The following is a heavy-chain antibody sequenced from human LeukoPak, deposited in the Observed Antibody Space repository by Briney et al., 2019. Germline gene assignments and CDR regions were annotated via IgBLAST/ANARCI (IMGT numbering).Heavy chain of an antibody. CDR2: IRSKANNYAT. CDR1: GFTFSSSA. CDR3: ARPGPSVDTAMVA. V-gene: IGHV3-73*01. J-gene: IGHJ5*02. Sequence: GGSLRLSCAASGFTFSSSAMHWVRQASGKGLEWVGRIRSKANNYATAFAASVKGRFTISRDDSKNTAYLQMNSLKAEDTAVYYCARPGPSVDTAMVAWGQGTLVTVSS. D-gene: IGHD5-18*01.